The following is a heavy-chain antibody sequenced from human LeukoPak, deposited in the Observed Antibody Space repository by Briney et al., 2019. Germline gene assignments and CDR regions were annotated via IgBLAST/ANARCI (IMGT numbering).Heavy chain of an antibody. V-gene: IGHV3-30-3*01. D-gene: IGHD3-10*01. Sequence: PGGSLRLSCAASGFTFSSYAMHWVRQAPGKGLEWVAVISYDGSNKYYADSVKGRFTISRDNSKNTLYLQMNSLRAEDTAVYYCARGVQSPDAFDIWGQGTMVTVSS. CDR3: ARGVQSPDAFDI. CDR1: GFTFSSYA. J-gene: IGHJ3*02. CDR2: ISYDGSNK.